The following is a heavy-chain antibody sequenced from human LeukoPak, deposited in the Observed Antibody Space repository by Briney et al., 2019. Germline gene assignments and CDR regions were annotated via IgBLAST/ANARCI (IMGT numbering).Heavy chain of an antibody. J-gene: IGHJ6*03. CDR3: ARDGAAPGPYYYFMDV. CDR1: GYSISTAYF. Sequence: PSETLSLTCTVAGYSISTAYFWGWIRQPPGKGLEWIGSVYAGGTTYYNPSLESRVTISLDTSKNQFSLTLTSVTAADTSVYYCARDGAAPGPYYYFMDVWGKGTTVTVSS. D-gene: IGHD6-13*01. CDR2: VYAGGTT. V-gene: IGHV4-38-2*02.